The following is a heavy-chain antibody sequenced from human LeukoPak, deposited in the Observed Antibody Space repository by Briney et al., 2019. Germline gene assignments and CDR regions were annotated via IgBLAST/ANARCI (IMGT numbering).Heavy chain of an antibody. CDR3: ARSSGFYYYYGMDV. CDR2: ISSSSSYI. D-gene: IGHD6-19*01. V-gene: IGHV3-21*01. CDR1: GFTFSSYG. Sequence: GGSLRLSCAASGFTFSSYGMNWVRQAPGKGLEWVSSISSSSSYIYYADSVKGRFTISRDNAKNSLYLQMNSLRAEDTAVYYCARSSGFYYYYGMDVWGQGTTVTVSS. J-gene: IGHJ6*02.